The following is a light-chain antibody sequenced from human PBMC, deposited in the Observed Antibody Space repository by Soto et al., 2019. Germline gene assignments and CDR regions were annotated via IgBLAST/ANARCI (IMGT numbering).Light chain of an antibody. CDR3: HQYGSSPAT. CDR2: GAS. V-gene: IGKV3-20*01. CDR1: QSVSSSY. Sequence: EICLTQSPGTLSLSPGERATLSCRASQSVSSSYLAWYQQKPGQAPRLLIYGASSRATDIPDRYSGSGSGTDFTLTISRLEPEDFAVYYCHQYGSSPATFGQGTKVDIK. J-gene: IGKJ1*01.